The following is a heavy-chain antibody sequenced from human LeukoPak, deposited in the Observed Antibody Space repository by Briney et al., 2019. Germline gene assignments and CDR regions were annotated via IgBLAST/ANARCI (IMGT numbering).Heavy chain of an antibody. D-gene: IGHD3-22*01. CDR3: ARVQKDSSGYYYVVDY. CDR2: IYYSGST. J-gene: IGHJ4*02. CDR1: GGSISSSSYY. Sequence: SETLSLTCTVSGGSISSSSYYWGWIRQPPGKGLEWIGSIYYSGSTYYNPSLKSRVTISVDTSKNQFSLKLSSVTAADTAVYYCARVQKDSSGYYYVVDYWGQGTLVTVSS. V-gene: IGHV4-39*07.